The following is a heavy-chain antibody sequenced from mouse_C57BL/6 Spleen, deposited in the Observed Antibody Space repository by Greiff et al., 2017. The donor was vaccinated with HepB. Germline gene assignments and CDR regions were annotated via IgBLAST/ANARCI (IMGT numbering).Heavy chain of an antibody. V-gene: IGHV1-80*01. J-gene: IGHJ1*03. CDR3: AGTTVRYFDV. CDR2: IYPGDGDT. D-gene: IGHD1-1*01. Sequence: QVQLKESGAELVKPGASVKISCKASGYAFSSYWMNWVKQRPGKGLEWIGQIYPGDGDTNYNGKFKGKATLTADKSSSTAYMQLSSLTSEDSAVYFCAGTTVRYFDVWGTGTTVTVSS. CDR1: GYAFSSYW.